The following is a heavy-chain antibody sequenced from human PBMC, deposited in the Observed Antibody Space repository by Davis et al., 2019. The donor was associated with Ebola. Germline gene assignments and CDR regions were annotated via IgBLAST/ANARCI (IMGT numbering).Heavy chain of an antibody. D-gene: IGHD3-3*01. J-gene: IGHJ6*02. V-gene: IGHV3-21*01. Sequence: GESLKTSCAASGFTFSHYGMNWVRQAPGKRLEWVSSIRSSSRYIYYACSVKGRFTISSDNAKNSLFLQMNSLRAEDTAVYCCERMVRSRILEWVLNGRDVWDQWTTVTV. CDR2: IRSSSRYI. CDR3: ERMVRSRILEWVLNGRDV. CDR1: GFTFSHYG.